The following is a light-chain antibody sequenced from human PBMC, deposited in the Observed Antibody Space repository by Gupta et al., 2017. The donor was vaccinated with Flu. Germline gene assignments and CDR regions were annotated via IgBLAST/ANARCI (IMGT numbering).Light chain of an antibody. V-gene: IGLV1-44*01. CDR2: SND. Sequence: RVTSAWSASSADVGRNNVNEYQQHTGAAPKLLVYSNDQRTSGVPDRCSGSKSGTTAALAISGRQSEEEDDDYCAAWDDSLNGWVFGGGTKLTVL. CDR1: SADVGRNN. J-gene: IGLJ3*02. CDR3: AAWDDSLNGWV.